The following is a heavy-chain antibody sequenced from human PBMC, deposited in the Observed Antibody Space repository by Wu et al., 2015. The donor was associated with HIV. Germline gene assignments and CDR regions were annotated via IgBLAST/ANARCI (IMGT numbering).Heavy chain of an antibody. CDR2: INTYSGDT. D-gene: IGHD3-3*01. J-gene: IGHJ4*02. Sequence: QVRLFQSPDEVKKPGASVRVSCQASGYNFASYGINWVRQTPGQGLEWMGWINTYSGDTKYAQKFQGRLTITADESTSTAYMELNSLRSDDTAVYYCASSSLGYYLPFDYWGQGTLVTVSS. CDR1: GYNFASYG. CDR3: ASSSLGYYLPFDY. V-gene: IGHV1-18*01.